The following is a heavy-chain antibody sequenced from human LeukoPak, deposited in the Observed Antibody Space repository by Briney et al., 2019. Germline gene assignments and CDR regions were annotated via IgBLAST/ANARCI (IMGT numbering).Heavy chain of an antibody. CDR1: GGSISSSSYY. V-gene: IGHV4-39*01. CDR2: IYYSGST. Sequence: SETLSLTCTVSGGSISSSSYYWGWIRQPPGKGLEWIGSIYYSGSTYYNPSLKSRVTISVDTSKNQFSLKLSSVTAADTAVYYCASQYCSGGSCYSFDYWGREPWSPSPQ. CDR3: ASQYCSGGSCYSFDY. D-gene: IGHD2-15*01. J-gene: IGHJ4*02.